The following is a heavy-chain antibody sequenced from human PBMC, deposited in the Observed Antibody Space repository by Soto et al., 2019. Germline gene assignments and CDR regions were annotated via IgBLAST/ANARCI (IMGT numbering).Heavy chain of an antibody. Sequence: PGGSLGLSCAASGFTFNDYAMHWVRQAPGKGLEWGSGISWNSGSIGYADSVKGRFTISRDNAKNSLYLQMNSLRAEDTALYYCAKGLGSGSYLYNWFDPWGQGTLVTVSS. CDR2: ISWNSGSI. D-gene: IGHD1-26*01. CDR3: AKGLGSGSYLYNWFDP. V-gene: IGHV3-9*01. CDR1: GFTFNDYA. J-gene: IGHJ5*02.